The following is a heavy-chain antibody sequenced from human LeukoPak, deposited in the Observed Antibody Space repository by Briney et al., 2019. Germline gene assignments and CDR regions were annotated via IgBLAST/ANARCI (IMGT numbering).Heavy chain of an antibody. CDR1: GDTFSRNT. CDR3: ARDGGAALSLDI. J-gene: IGHJ3*02. Sequence: SVKVSCKASGDTFSRNTISWVRQAPGQGLEWMGRSIPIPDMANYAQKFQGRVTITADKSTSTACMELSSLRSEDTAVYYCARDGGAALSLDIWGQGTMVTVSS. CDR2: SIPIPDMA. V-gene: IGHV1-69*04. D-gene: IGHD3-16*01.